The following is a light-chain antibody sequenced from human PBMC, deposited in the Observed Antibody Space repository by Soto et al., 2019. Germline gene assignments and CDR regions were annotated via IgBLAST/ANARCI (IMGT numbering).Light chain of an antibody. Sequence: QSVLTQPASVSGSPGQSITISCTGTSSDVGGYNYVSWYQQYPGRVPKLLIYKVSNRPSGVSNRFSGSKSGNTTSLTISGLQAEDEADYYCSSYRSGGTFVFGSGTKVTVL. CDR3: SSYRSGGTFV. J-gene: IGLJ1*01. V-gene: IGLV2-14*01. CDR2: KVS. CDR1: SSDVGGYNY.